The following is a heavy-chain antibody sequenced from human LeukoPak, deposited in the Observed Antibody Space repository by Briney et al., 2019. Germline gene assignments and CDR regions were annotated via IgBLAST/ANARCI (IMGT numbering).Heavy chain of an antibody. Sequence: GGSLRLSCAASGFTFSSYGMSWVRQIPGKGLEWVSAISGSGGSTSYAQKFQGRVTMTRDTSTSTVYMELSSLRSEDTAVYYCARVVVVAAKVGWFDPWGQGTLVTVSS. D-gene: IGHD2-15*01. CDR3: ARVVVVAAKVGWFDP. CDR2: ISGSGGST. J-gene: IGHJ5*02. V-gene: IGHV3-23*01. CDR1: GFTFSSYG.